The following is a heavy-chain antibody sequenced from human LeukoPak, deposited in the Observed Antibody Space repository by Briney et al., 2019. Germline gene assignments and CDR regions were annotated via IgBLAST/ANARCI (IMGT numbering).Heavy chain of an antibody. CDR2: ISSSGSTI. J-gene: IGHJ4*02. Sequence: GGSLRLSCAASGFTFSDYYMSWIRRAPGKGLEWVSYISSSGSTIYYADSVKGRFTISRDNAKNSLYLQMNSLRAEDTAVYYCAREVWSGSYYDYWGQGTLVTVSS. V-gene: IGHV3-11*04. CDR1: GFTFSDYY. D-gene: IGHD1-26*01. CDR3: AREVWSGSYYDY.